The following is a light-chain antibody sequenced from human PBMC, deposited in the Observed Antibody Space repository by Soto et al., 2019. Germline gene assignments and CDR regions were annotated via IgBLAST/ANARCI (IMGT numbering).Light chain of an antibody. CDR2: STN. V-gene: IGLV1-44*01. Sequence: QSVLPQPPSASGTPGQRVAISCSGSSSNIGSNTVTWYHPLPGTAPKLLIYSTNQRPSGVPDRFSGSKSGTSASLAISGLQSEDEADYYCATWDDSLNGYVFGTGTKLTVL. J-gene: IGLJ1*01. CDR3: ATWDDSLNGYV. CDR1: SSNIGSNT.